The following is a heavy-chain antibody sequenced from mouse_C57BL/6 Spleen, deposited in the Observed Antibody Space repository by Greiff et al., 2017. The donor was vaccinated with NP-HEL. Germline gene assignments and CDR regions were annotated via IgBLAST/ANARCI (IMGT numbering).Heavy chain of an antibody. CDR3: ARRGDYDGGAFAY. CDR2: IYPRSGNT. V-gene: IGHV1-81*01. J-gene: IGHJ3*01. CDR1: GYTFTSYG. Sequence: QVQLQQSGAELARPGASVKVSCKASGYTFTSYGISWVKQRTGQGLEWIGEIYPRSGNTYYNEKFKGKATLTADKSSSTAYMELRSLTSEDSAVYFCARRGDYDGGAFAYWGQGTLVTVSA. D-gene: IGHD2-4*01.